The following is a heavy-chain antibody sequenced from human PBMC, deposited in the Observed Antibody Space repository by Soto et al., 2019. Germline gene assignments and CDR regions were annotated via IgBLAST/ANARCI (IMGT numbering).Heavy chain of an antibody. CDR2: ISDDGDST. V-gene: IGHV3-23*01. CDR3: ARTNGGNVPFDC. D-gene: IGHD2-15*01. J-gene: IGHJ4*02. Sequence: GGSLRLSCAVSRFTFSSYVMNWVRQAPGKGLEWVSYISDDGDSTYYADSVKGRFTISRDNAKNTLYLQMNSLRVGDTAVYYCARTNGGNVPFDCWGQGTLVTVSS. CDR1: RFTFSSYV.